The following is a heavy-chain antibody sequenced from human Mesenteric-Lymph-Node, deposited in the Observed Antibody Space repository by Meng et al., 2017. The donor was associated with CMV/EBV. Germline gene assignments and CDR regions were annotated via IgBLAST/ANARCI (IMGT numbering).Heavy chain of an antibody. CDR1: GFDFSDYL. CDR2: MNSDGTKK. D-gene: IGHD6-19*01. V-gene: IGHV3-74*03. Sequence: GESLKISCAASGFDFSDYLMYWVRQVPGKGLVWVSRMNSDGTKKTYADSVKGRFAISRDNARNTLYLHMDSLRDDDTAVYFCARESTPLSSGWLDACDFWGQGTMVTVSS. J-gene: IGHJ3*01. CDR3: ARESTPLSSGWLDACDF.